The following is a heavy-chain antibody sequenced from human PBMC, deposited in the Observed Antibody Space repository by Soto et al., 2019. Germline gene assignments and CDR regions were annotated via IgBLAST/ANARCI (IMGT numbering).Heavy chain of an antibody. J-gene: IGHJ6*02. Sequence: LPCTVSGGVLRAFYRGWIRQPPGKGLEWIGEINHSGSTNYNPSLKSRVTTSADTSKKQFSLKLSSVTAADTAVYYCASMAMFNYDLWRRPPGQMRMDVWFQGTTVT. CDR3: ASMAMFNYDLWRRPPGQMRMDV. V-gene: IGHV4-34*01. CDR2: INHSGST. D-gene: IGHD3-3*01. CDR1: GGVLRAFY.